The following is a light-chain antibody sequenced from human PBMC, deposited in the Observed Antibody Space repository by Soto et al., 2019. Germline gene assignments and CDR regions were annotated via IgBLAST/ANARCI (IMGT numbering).Light chain of an antibody. Sequence: EVGMTQSPATLSVSPGETATLSCRSSQSVYNGLAWYQQRPGQAPRLPIYDASTRATGIPARFSGSGYGTEFTLTISSLQSEDSAVYYCQQYNVRPPATFGQGTRLEIQ. J-gene: IGKJ5*01. CDR3: QQYNVRPPAT. CDR1: QSVYNG. CDR2: DAS. V-gene: IGKV3-15*01.